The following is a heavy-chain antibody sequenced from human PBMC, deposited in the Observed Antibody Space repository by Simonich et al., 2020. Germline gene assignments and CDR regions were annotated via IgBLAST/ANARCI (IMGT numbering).Heavy chain of an antibody. V-gene: IGHV3-21*01. D-gene: IGHD6-19*01. CDR2: ISSSSSYI. Sequence: EVQLVESGGGLVKPGGSLRLSCAASGFTFSSYSMNGVRQAPGKGLEWVSSISSSSSYIYYADSVKERFTISRDNAKNSPYLQMNSLRAEDTAVYYCARWIAVAGTGAYGMDVWGQGTTVTVSS. CDR3: ARWIAVAGTGAYGMDV. CDR1: GFTFSSYS. J-gene: IGHJ6*02.